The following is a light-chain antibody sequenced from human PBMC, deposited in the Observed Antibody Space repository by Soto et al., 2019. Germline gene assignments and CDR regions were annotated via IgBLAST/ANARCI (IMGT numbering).Light chain of an antibody. Sequence: DIQMTQSPSTLSASVGGRVTITCRASQSISGWLAWYQQKPGKAPKLLIYDASSLETGVPSRFSGNGSGTEFTLTISSLQSDDFAIYYCQQYNIYWTFGQGTKVDI. J-gene: IGKJ1*01. CDR3: QQYNIYWT. CDR1: QSISGW. V-gene: IGKV1-5*01. CDR2: DAS.